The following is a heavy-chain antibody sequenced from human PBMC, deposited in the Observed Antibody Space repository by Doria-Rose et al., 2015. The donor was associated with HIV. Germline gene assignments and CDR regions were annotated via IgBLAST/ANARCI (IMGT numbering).Heavy chain of an antibody. CDR1: GVSLSSPGMG. CDR3: ARIKSSRWYHKYYFDF. Sequence: SGPVLVKPTETLALTCTVSGVSLSSPGMGVSWIRQPPGKALEWLANIFSDDESSYKASLKSRLTISRGTSKSQVVLTMTDMGPVDTATYYCARIKSSRWYHKYYFDFWGQGTLVIVSA. D-gene: IGHD6-13*01. CDR2: IFSDDES. V-gene: IGHV2-26*01. J-gene: IGHJ4*02.